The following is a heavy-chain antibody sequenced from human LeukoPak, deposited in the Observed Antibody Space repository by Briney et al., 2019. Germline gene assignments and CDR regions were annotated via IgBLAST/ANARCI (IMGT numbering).Heavy chain of an antibody. CDR1: GGSISSGGYY. Sequence: PSETLSLTCTVSGGSISSGGYYWSWIRQHPGKGLEWIGYIYYSGSTYYNPSLKSRVTISVDTSKNQFSLKLSSVTAADTAVYYCARDVDFLDAFDIWGQGTMVTVSS. J-gene: IGHJ3*02. CDR3: ARDVDFLDAFDI. V-gene: IGHV4-31*03. D-gene: IGHD3-3*01. CDR2: IYYSGST.